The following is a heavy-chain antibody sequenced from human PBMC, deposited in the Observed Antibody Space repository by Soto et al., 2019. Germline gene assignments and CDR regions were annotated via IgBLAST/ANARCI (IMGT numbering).Heavy chain of an antibody. Sequence: PSQTLSLTCVGSGDTVSSNSVAWNWVRQSPSRGLEWLGRTYYRSRWYSDYAGSVRSRIDINADTSKNQVSLQLNSVTPEDTAVYYCARSEEDSDYYYYGMDVWGQGTTVT. V-gene: IGHV6-1*01. CDR1: GDTVSSNSVA. CDR3: ARSEEDSDYYYYGMDV. CDR2: TYYRSRWYS. D-gene: IGHD2-15*01. J-gene: IGHJ6*02.